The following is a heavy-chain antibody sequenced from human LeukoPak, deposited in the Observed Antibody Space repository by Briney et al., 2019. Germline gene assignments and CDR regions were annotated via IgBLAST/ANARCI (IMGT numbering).Heavy chain of an antibody. D-gene: IGHD2-15*01. J-gene: IGHJ4*02. CDR2: INHSGST. CDR3: ARERDCSGGSCYSD. CDR1: GGSFSGYY. V-gene: IGHV4-34*01. Sequence: SETLSVTCAVYGGSFSGYYWSWIRQPPGKGLEWIGEINHSGSTNYNPSLKSRVTISVDTSKNQFSLKLSSVTAADTAVYYCARERDCSGGSCYSDWGQGTLVTVSS.